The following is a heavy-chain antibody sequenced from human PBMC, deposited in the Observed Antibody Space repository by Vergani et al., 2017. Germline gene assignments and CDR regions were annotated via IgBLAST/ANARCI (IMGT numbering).Heavy chain of an antibody. CDR2: IYYSGST. V-gene: IGHV4-39*01. CDR1: GGSISSSSYY. Sequence: QLQLQESGPGLVKPSETLSLTRTVSGGSISSSSYYWGWIRQPPGKGLEWIGSIYYSGSTYYNPSLKSRVTISVDTSKNQFSLKLSSVTAADTAVYYCARRDYYDSSGYNWGQGTLVTVSS. D-gene: IGHD3-22*01. CDR3: ARRDYYDSSGYN. J-gene: IGHJ4*02.